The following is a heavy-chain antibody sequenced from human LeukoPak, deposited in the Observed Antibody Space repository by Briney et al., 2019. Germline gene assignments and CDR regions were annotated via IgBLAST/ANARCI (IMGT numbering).Heavy chain of an antibody. V-gene: IGHV3-30-3*01. CDR2: ISYDGSNK. CDR3: ARDPRKDYYFDY. D-gene: IGHD1-14*01. Sequence: PGGSLRLSCAASGFTFSSYAMHWVRQAPGKGLEWVAVISYDGSNKYYADSVKGRFTISGDNSKNTLYLQMNSLRAEDTAVYYCARDPRKDYYFDYWGQGTLVTVSS. J-gene: IGHJ4*02. CDR1: GFTFSSYA.